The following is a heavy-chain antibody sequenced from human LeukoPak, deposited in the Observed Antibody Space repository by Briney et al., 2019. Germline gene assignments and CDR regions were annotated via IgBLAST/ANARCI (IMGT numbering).Heavy chain of an antibody. Sequence: ASVKVSCKASGYTFTSYGISWVRQAPGQGLEWMGWISAYNGNTNYAQKLQGRVTMTTDTSTSTAYMELRSLRSDDTAVYYCARNGGSGWNNPSSFDYWGQGTLVTVSS. D-gene: IGHD6-19*01. CDR1: GYTFTSYG. V-gene: IGHV1-18*01. CDR3: ARNGGSGWNNPSSFDY. CDR2: ISAYNGNT. J-gene: IGHJ4*02.